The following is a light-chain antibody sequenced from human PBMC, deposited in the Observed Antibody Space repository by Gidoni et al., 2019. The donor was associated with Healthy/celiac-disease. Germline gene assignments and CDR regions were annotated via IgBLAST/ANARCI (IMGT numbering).Light chain of an antibody. J-gene: IGKJ1*01. CDR2: AAS. CDR1: QSSSSY. CDR3: QQSYSTLWT. V-gene: IGKV1-39*01. Sequence: DIQMTQSPSSLSASVGDRVTITCRASQSSSSYLNWYQQKPGKAPKLLIYAASSLQSGVPSRFSGSGSGTDFTLTISILQAEDVATYYCQQSYSTLWTFGQGTKVEIK.